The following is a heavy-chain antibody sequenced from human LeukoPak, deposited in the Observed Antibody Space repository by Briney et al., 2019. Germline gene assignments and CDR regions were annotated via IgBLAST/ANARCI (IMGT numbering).Heavy chain of an antibody. CDR3: ARDVRNYYDSGGYYLFDY. CDR2: IYRLGST. V-gene: IGHV4-38-2*02. CDR1: GYSISSGYY. J-gene: IGHJ4*02. D-gene: IGHD3-22*01. Sequence: SETLSLTCTVSGYSISSGYYWGWIRQSPGKGLEWIGNIYRLGSTHYNPSLKSRVTISMDTSKNQFSLKLSSVTAADTAVYYCARDVRNYYDSGGYYLFDYWGQGTLVTVSS.